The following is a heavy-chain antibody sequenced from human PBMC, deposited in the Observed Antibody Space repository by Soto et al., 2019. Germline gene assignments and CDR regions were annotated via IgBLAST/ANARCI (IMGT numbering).Heavy chain of an antibody. Sequence: EVQLLESGGGLVQPGGSLRLSYAASGFTFSSYAMSWVRQAPGKGLEWVSAISGSGGSTYYADSVKGRFTISRDNSKNTLYLQMNSLRAEDTAVYYCAKGGRCSSTSCQYFDYWGQGTLVTVSS. J-gene: IGHJ4*02. CDR3: AKGGRCSSTSCQYFDY. CDR1: GFTFSSYA. D-gene: IGHD2-2*01. V-gene: IGHV3-23*01. CDR2: ISGSGGST.